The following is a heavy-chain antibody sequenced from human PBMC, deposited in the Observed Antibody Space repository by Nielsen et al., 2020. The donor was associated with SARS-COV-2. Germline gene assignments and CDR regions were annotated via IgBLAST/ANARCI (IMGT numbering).Heavy chain of an antibody. V-gene: IGHV3-20*01. CDR3: ATLPGDAFDI. Sequence: GESLKISCTASGFTFGDYAMSWVRQAPGKGLEWVSGINWNGGSTGYADSVKGRFTISRDNAKNSLYLQMNSLRAEDTALYHCATLPGDAFDIWGQGTMVTVSS. D-gene: IGHD3-16*02. CDR1: GFTFGDYA. CDR2: INWNGGST. J-gene: IGHJ3*02.